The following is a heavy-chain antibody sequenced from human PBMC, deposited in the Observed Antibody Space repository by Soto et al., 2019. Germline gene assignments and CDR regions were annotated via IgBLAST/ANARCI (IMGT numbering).Heavy chain of an antibody. Sequence: GESLKISCKSSGDSFHTRYLAWVRQMPGKGLEWMGIIYPGDSETRYSPSFQGRITLSVDKSISTAFLQWTSLRASDSALYYCAQQRRDTAASHYSFDHWGQGTLVAVSS. CDR3: AQQRRDTAASHYSFDH. J-gene: IGHJ4*02. D-gene: IGHD6-6*01. CDR1: GDSFHTRY. V-gene: IGHV5-51*01. CDR2: IYPGDSET.